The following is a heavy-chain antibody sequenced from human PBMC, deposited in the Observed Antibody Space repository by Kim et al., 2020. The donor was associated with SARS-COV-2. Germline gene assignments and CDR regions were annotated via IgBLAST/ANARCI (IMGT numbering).Heavy chain of an antibody. J-gene: IGHJ4*02. D-gene: IGHD1-26*01. CDR3: ARDLSRQWDGFIDY. Sequence: GGSLRLSCAASGFTFSSYWMSWVRQAPGKGLEWVANIKQDAGEKYYVDSVKGLFTISRDNAKNSLFLQMNSLRVEDTAVYYCARDLSRQWDGFIDYWGQGTLVTVSS. CDR1: GFTFSSYW. CDR2: IKQDAGEK. V-gene: IGHV3-7*03.